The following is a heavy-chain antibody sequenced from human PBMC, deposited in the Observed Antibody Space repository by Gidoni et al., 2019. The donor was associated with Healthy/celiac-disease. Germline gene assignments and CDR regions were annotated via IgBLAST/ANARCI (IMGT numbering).Heavy chain of an antibody. Sequence: QVQLVPSGAEVTKPGSSVKVSCKASGGTFRSYAISWVRQAPVPGIEWMGGIIPIFGTANYAQTCQGRVTITADESTSTAYMELSSLRSEDTAVYYCARDLISHYYYGMDVWGQGTTVTVSS. J-gene: IGHJ6*02. V-gene: IGHV1-69*01. CDR1: GGTFRSYA. CDR3: ARDLISHYYYGMDV. CDR2: IIPIFGTA.